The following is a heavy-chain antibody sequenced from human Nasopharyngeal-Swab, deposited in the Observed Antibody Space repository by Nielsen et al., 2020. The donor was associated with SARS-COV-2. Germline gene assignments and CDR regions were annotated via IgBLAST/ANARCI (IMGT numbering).Heavy chain of an antibody. D-gene: IGHD6-13*01. CDR1: GYTFTGYY. Sequence: ASVKVSCKASGYTFTGYYMHWVRQAPGQGLEWMGWINPNSGGTNYAQKFQGRVTMTRDTSISTAYMELSRLRSDDTAVYYCARSYSSSWYDSYYYYYGMDVWGQGTTATVSS. CDR2: INPNSGGT. CDR3: ARSYSSSWYDSYYYYYGMDV. J-gene: IGHJ6*02. V-gene: IGHV1-2*02.